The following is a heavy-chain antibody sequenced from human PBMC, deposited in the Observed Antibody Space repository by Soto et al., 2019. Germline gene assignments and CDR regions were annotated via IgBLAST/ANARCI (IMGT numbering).Heavy chain of an antibody. CDR3: ARHSFGVVIIPWFDP. Sequence: SETLSLTCAVSGGSISSSNWWSWVRQHPGKGLEWIGYIYYSGSTYYNPSLKSRVTISVDTSKNQFSLKLSSVTAADTAVYYCARHSFGVVIIPWFDPWGQGTLVTVSS. CDR2: IYYSGST. V-gene: IGHV4-4*02. J-gene: IGHJ5*02. CDR1: GGSISSSNW. D-gene: IGHD3-3*01.